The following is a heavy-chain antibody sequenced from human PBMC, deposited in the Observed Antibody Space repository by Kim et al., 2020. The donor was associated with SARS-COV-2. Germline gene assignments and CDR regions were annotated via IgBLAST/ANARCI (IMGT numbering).Heavy chain of an antibody. CDR1: GFTFSDYS. D-gene: IGHD6-19*01. CDR2: ITSGSTII. Sequence: GGSLRLSCAASGFTFSDYSMNWVRQAPGKGLEWVSYITSGSTIIYYADSAKGRFTISRDNDKNALYLQMNSLRDEDTAVYYCVRDSNGWSVRWFDPWGQGTRVTVSS. CDR3: VRDSNGWSVRWFDP. V-gene: IGHV3-48*02. J-gene: IGHJ5*02.